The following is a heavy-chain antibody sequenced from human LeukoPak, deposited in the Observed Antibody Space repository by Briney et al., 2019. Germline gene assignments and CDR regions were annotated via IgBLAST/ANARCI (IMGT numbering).Heavy chain of an antibody. J-gene: IGHJ4*02. CDR1: GFIFSSHG. Sequence: GGSLRLSCAASGFIFSSHGMNWVRQAPGKGLEWASGITPSGDITYYADSVKGRFTISRDNSKNRVYLQMDSLRFEDTAVYYCARDYSTVTTFFDYWGQGTLVTVSS. D-gene: IGHD4-17*01. CDR2: ITPSGDIT. CDR3: ARDYSTVTTFFDY. V-gene: IGHV3-23*01.